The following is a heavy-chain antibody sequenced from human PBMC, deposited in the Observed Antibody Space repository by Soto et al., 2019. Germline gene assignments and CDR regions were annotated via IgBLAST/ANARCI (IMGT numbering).Heavy chain of an antibody. CDR1: SGSVSSVRYY. D-gene: IGHD4-17*01. V-gene: IGHV4-61*01. Sequence: XETLAIPCTVSSGSVSSVRYYWSWIRQPPGKGLEWIGYIYYSGSTNYNPSLKSRVTISVDTSKNQFSLKLSSVTAADTAVYYCARWDDYGDYGSNYWGQGTLVTVSS. CDR3: ARWDDYGDYGSNY. CDR2: IYYSGST. J-gene: IGHJ4*02.